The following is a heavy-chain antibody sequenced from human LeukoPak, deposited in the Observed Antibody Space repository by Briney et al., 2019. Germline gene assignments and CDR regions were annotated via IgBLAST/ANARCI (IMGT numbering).Heavy chain of an antibody. CDR1: GFTFSSYN. J-gene: IGHJ4*02. V-gene: IGHV3-21*01. CDR3: ARDLYYDSSGYYEY. Sequence: PGGSLRLSCAASGFTFSSYNMNWVRQAPGKGLEWVSSISSSSSYIYYADSVKGRFTISRDNAKNSLYLQMNSLRAVDTAVYYCARDLYYDSSGYYEYWGQGTLVTVSS. D-gene: IGHD3-22*01. CDR2: ISSSSSYI.